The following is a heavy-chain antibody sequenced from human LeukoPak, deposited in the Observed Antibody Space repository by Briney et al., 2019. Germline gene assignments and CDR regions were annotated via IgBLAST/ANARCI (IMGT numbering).Heavy chain of an antibody. Sequence: SETLSLTCTVSGGSISSYYWSWIRQPPGKGLEWIGYIYYSGSTNYNPSLKSRATISVDTSKNQFSLKLSSVTAADTAVYYCARLTHNWFDPWGQGTLVTVSS. J-gene: IGHJ5*02. V-gene: IGHV4-59*08. CDR3: ARLTHNWFDP. CDR2: IYYSGST. CDR1: GGSISSYY.